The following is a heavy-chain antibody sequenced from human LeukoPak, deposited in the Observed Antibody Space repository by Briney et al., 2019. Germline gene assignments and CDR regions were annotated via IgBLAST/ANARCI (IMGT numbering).Heavy chain of an antibody. CDR2: ISYDGSNK. Sequence: PGRSLRLSCAASGFTFSSYSLHWVRQAPGKGLEWVAVISYDGSNKYYADSVKGRFTISRDNSKNTLYLQMNSLRAEDTAVYYRARGDNSGSYSRGFDYWGQGTLVTVSS. D-gene: IGHD3-22*01. CDR3: ARGDNSGSYSRGFDY. J-gene: IGHJ4*02. V-gene: IGHV3-30*04. CDR1: GFTFSSYS.